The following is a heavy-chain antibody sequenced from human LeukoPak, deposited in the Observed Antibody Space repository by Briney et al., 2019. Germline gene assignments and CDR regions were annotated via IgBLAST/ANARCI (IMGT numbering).Heavy chain of an antibody. CDR3: AKGEYNSSPRDY. Sequence: PSETLSLTCTVSGHSISSGYYWGWIRQPPGKGLEWIGSIYHSGSTYYNPSLKSRVTISVDTSKNQFSLKLSSVTAADTAVYYCAKGEYNSSPRDYWGQGTLVTVSS. V-gene: IGHV4-38-2*02. CDR1: GHSISSGYY. D-gene: IGHD6-6*01. J-gene: IGHJ4*02. CDR2: IYHSGST.